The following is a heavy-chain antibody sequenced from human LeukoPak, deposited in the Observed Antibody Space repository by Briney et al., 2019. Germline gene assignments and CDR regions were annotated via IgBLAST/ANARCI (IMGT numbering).Heavy chain of an antibody. CDR2: IKQDGSEK. Sequence: GGSLRLSCAASDFTFISYWMTWVRQAPGKGLEWVANIKQDGSEKYYVDSVKGRFTISRDNAKNSLYLQMKSLRAEDTAVYYCAKSGTAVASFDHWGQGTLVIVSS. CDR3: AKSGTAVASFDH. J-gene: IGHJ4*02. D-gene: IGHD6-19*01. V-gene: IGHV3-7*01. CDR1: DFTFISYW.